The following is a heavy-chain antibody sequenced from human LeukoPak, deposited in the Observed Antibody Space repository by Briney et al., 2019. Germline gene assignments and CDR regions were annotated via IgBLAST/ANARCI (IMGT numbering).Heavy chain of an antibody. CDR3: ARLKVANLIDY. J-gene: IGHJ4*02. V-gene: IGHV4-39*01. CDR2: IYYSGST. D-gene: IGHD5-12*01. CDR1: GGSISSSSYY. Sequence: SETLSLTCTVSGGSISSSSYYWGWIRQPPGKGLEWIGSIYYSGSTYYNPSLKSRVTISVDTSKNQFSLKLSSVTAADTAVYYCARLKVANLIDYWGQGTLVTVSS.